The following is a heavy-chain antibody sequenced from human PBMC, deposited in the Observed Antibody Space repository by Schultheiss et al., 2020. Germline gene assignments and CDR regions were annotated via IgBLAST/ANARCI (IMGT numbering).Heavy chain of an antibody. CDR2: IIPIFGTP. CDR1: GYTFTGYY. CDR3: AGLVVPAASP. Sequence: SVKVSCKASGYTFTGYYMHWVRQAPGQGLEWMGGIIPIFGTPNYAQKFQGRVTITADESTSTAYMELSSLRSEDTAVYYCAGLVVPAASPWGQGTLVTVSS. V-gene: IGHV1-69*13. J-gene: IGHJ5*02. D-gene: IGHD2-2*01.